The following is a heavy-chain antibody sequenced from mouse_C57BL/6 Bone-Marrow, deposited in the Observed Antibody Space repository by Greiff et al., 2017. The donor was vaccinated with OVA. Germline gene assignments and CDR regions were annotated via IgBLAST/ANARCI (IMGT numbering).Heavy chain of an antibody. D-gene: IGHD2-5*01. CDR3: ASQRGAYYSNYYAMDY. CDR2: ISSGGSYT. J-gene: IGHJ4*01. Sequence: EVNLVESGGDLVKPGGSLKLSCAASGFTFSSYGMSWVRQTPDKRLEWVATISSGGSYTYYPDSVKGRFTISRDNAKNTLYLQMSSLKSEDTAMYYCASQRGAYYSNYYAMDYWGQGTSVTVSS. CDR1: GFTFSSYG. V-gene: IGHV5-6*01.